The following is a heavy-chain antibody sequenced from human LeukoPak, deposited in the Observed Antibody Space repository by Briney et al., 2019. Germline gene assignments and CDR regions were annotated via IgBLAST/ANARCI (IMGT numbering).Heavy chain of an antibody. J-gene: IGHJ6*02. D-gene: IGHD4-17*01. CDR2: ISGSGGST. CDR1: GFTFSSYA. Sequence: GGSLRLSCAASGFTFSSYAMSWVRQAPGKGLEWVSAISGSGGSTYYADSVKGRFTISRDNSKNTLYLQMNSLRAEDTAVYYCAKGGTVTTNSYYYGMDVWGQGTMVTVSS. V-gene: IGHV3-23*01. CDR3: AKGGTVTTNSYYYGMDV.